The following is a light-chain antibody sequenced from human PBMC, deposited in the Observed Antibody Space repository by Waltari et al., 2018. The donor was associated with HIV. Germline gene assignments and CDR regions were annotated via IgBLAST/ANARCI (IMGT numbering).Light chain of an antibody. CDR1: QTVNDAY. Sequence: IVLTQSPGTLSVSPGERATLSCRASQTVNDAYLAWYQQRPGQSPILLIYGSSSRATGVPTRFSGSGSGTDFTLTISGLEPEDFAVYYCQQNGASPFTFGPGTKVEVK. V-gene: IGKV3-20*01. CDR2: GSS. J-gene: IGKJ3*01. CDR3: QQNGASPFT.